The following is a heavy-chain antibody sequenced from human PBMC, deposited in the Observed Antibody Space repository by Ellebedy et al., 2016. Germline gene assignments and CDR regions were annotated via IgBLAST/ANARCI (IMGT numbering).Heavy chain of an antibody. J-gene: IGHJ4*02. V-gene: IGHV4-34*01. D-gene: IGHD3-3*01. CDR1: GGSFSGYY. CDR2: INHSGST. CDR3: ARSDFWRGFDY. Sequence: SETLSLXXAVYGGSFSGYYWSWIRQPPGKGLEWIGEINHSGSTNYNPSLKSRVTISVDTSKNQFSLKLSSVTAADTAVYYCARSDFWRGFDYWGQGTLDTVSS.